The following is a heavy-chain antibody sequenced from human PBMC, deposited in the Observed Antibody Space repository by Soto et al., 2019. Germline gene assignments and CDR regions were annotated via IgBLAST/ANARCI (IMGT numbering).Heavy chain of an antibody. D-gene: IGHD5-12*01. CDR1: GAPISAFY. J-gene: IGHJ5*02. Sequence: SETLSLTCTVSGAPISAFYWSWIRQSPGKRLEWIGHIYHTGSTNYNPSLNSRVTISLDTSKNQFSLRLNSVTAADTAVYYCARRRDGYTGVWFDPWGQGTLVTVSS. CDR2: IYHTGST. V-gene: IGHV4-59*01. CDR3: ARRRDGYTGVWFDP.